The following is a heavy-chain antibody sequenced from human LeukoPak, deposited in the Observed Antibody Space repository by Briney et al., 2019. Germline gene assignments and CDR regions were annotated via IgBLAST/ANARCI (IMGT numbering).Heavy chain of an antibody. V-gene: IGHV1-2*02. D-gene: IGHD2-2*03. Sequence: ASVKVSCKASGYTFTGYYMHWVRQAPGQGLEWMGWINPNSGGTNYAQKFQGRVTMTTDTSTSTAYMELRSLRSDDTAVYYCARDGSGAPPMDVWGQGTTVTVSS. CDR1: GYTFTGYY. CDR3: ARDGSGAPPMDV. J-gene: IGHJ6*02. CDR2: INPNSGGT.